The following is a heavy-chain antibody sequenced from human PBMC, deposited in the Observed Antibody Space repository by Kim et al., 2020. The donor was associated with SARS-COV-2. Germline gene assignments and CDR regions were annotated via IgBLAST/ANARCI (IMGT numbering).Heavy chain of an antibody. V-gene: IGHV1-69*13. J-gene: IGHJ3*02. CDR1: GGTFSSYA. D-gene: IGHD3-3*01. CDR3: ARDSSSRYYDFWSGSQTNDAFDI. CDR2: IIPIFGTA. Sequence: SVKVSCKASGGTFSSYAISWVRQAPGQGLEWMGGIIPIFGTANYAQKFQGRVTITADESTSTAYMELSSLRSEDTAVYYCARDSSSRYYDFWSGSQTNDAFDIWGQGTMVTVSS.